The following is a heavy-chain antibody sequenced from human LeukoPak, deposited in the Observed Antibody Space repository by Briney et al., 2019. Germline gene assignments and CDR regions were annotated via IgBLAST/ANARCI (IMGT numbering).Heavy chain of an antibody. V-gene: IGHV1-8*01. D-gene: IGHD3-3*01. J-gene: IGHJ4*02. Sequence: ASVTVSCKASGYTFTSYDINWVRQAPGQGLEWMGWMNPNSGNTGYAQKFQGRVTMTRNTSISTAYMELSSLRSEDTAVHYCARGRVLRFLEWLRAGYYFDYWGQGTLVTVSS. CDR3: ARGRVLRFLEWLRAGYYFDY. CDR2: MNPNSGNT. CDR1: GYTFTSYD.